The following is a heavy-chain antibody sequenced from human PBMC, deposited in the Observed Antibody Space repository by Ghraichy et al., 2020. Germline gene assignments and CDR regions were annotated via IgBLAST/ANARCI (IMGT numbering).Heavy chain of an antibody. CDR1: GFTFPSHA. V-gene: IGHV3-23*01. CDR2: ISASGATP. Sequence: GESLNISCVASGFTFPSHAMTWVRQAPGKGLEWVSSISASGATPYYGPSASGRFTISKDNSKNTVYLQLNSLRAEDTAIYFCAKGSTSAKDYYGMDVWGQGTTVTVS. D-gene: IGHD2/OR15-2a*01. J-gene: IGHJ6*02. CDR3: AKGSTSAKDYYGMDV.